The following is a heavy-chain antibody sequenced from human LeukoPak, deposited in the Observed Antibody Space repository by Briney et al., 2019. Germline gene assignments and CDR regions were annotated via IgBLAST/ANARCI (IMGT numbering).Heavy chain of an antibody. CDR1: GGTFSSYA. Sequence: ASVKVSCKVSGGTFSSYAISWVRQAPGQGLEWMGGIIPIFGTANYAQKFQGRVTITADKSTSTAYMEPSSLRSEDTAVYYCATRYYDILTGYYEEYYFDYWGQGTLVTVSS. D-gene: IGHD3-9*01. J-gene: IGHJ4*02. V-gene: IGHV1-69*06. CDR2: IIPIFGTA. CDR3: ATRYYDILTGYYEEYYFDY.